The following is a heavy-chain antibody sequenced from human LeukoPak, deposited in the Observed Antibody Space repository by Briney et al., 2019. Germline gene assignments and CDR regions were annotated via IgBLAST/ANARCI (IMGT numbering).Heavy chain of an antibody. CDR3: AKYNDDSKGSFAI. D-gene: IGHD3-22*01. CDR2: IHPRDSDT. CDR1: GYSFTSYL. J-gene: IGHJ3*02. V-gene: IGHV5-51*01. Sequence: GESLEISCEASGYSFTSYLIGWVRQMPGKGLEWMEIIHPRDSDTRYTPSLQGQVTISADKSISTAYLQWSSLKASDTAMYYCAKYNDDSKGSFAIWGQGTMVTVSS.